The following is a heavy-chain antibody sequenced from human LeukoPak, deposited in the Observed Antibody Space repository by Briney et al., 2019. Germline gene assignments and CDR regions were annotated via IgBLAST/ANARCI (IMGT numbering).Heavy chain of an antibody. Sequence: GGSLRLSCAASGFTFSSYAMSWVRQAPGKGLEWVSAISGSGGSTYYADSVKGRFTISRDKSKNTLYLQMNSLRAEDTAVYYCAKSGPLVVSVWLDPWGQGTLVTVSS. CDR3: AKSGPLVVSVWLDP. V-gene: IGHV3-23*01. CDR1: GFTFSSYA. D-gene: IGHD3-22*01. CDR2: ISGSGGST. J-gene: IGHJ5*02.